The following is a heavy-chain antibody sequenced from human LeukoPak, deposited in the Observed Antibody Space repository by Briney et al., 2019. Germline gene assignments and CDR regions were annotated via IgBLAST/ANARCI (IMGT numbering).Heavy chain of an antibody. CDR2: IKQDGSDK. CDR3: ATNRYFDY. CDR1: GFTFSNYW. D-gene: IGHD2-8*01. Sequence: GGSLRLSCAASGFTFSNYWMSWVRQAPGKGLEWVANIKQDGSDKYYVGSVKGRFTISRDNAKNSLFLQMNSLRAEDTAVYYCATNRYFDYWGQGTLVTVSS. J-gene: IGHJ4*02. V-gene: IGHV3-7*01.